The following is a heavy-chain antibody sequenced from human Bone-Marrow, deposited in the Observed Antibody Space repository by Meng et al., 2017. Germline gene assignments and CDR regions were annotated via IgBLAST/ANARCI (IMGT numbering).Heavy chain of an antibody. V-gene: IGHV3-74*01. D-gene: IGHD7-27*01. CDR1: GFTFSDNW. CDR3: TRERWGGLPNV. Sequence: GGSLRLSCADSGFTFSDNWMHWVRQAPGKGLVWVSRINADGTKTDYADSVKGRFTISRDNTKNTVFLQGSSLRAEDTAVYYCTRERWGGLPNVWGQGTLVTVSS. CDR2: INADGTKT. J-gene: IGHJ4*02.